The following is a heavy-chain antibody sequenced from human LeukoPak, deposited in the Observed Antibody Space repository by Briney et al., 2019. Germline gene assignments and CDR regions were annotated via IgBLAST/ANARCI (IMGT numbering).Heavy chain of an antibody. D-gene: IGHD6-19*01. Sequence: GGSLRLSCAASGFTFSTYSMSWVRQAPGKGLEWVSSISSSSSYILYADSVKGRFTISRDNAKNSLYLQMYSLRSEDTAVYYCARDETGWSRDYWGQGTLVTVSS. CDR3: ARDETGWSRDY. CDR1: GFTFSTYS. CDR2: ISSSSSYI. J-gene: IGHJ4*02. V-gene: IGHV3-21*01.